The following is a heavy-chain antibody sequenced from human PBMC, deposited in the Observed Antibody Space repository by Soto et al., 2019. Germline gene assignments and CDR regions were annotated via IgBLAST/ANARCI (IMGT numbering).Heavy chain of an antibody. D-gene: IGHD4-4*01. CDR2: IYYSGST. Sequence: PSETLSLTCTVSGGSISSYYWSWIRQPPGKGLEWIGYIYYSGSTNYNPSLKSRVTISVDTSKNQFSLKLSSVTAADTVFFYCASSVTRRFSYYYYMDVWGKGTTVTVSS. CDR1: GGSISSYY. CDR3: ASSVTRRFSYYYYMDV. V-gene: IGHV4-59*08. J-gene: IGHJ6*03.